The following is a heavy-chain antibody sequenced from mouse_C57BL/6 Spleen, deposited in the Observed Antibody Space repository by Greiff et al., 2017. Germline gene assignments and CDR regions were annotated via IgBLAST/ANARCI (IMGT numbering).Heavy chain of an antibody. J-gene: IGHJ4*01. CDR1: GYTFTSYT. Sequence: VQLQESGAELARPGASVKMSCKASGYTFTSYTMHWVKQRPGQGLEWIGYINPSSGYTKYNQKFKDKAKLTADKSSSTAYMQLSSLTSEDSAVYYCARYYGSSYAMDYWGQGTSVTVSS. CDR2: INPSSGYT. V-gene: IGHV1-4*01. D-gene: IGHD1-1*01. CDR3: ARYYGSSYAMDY.